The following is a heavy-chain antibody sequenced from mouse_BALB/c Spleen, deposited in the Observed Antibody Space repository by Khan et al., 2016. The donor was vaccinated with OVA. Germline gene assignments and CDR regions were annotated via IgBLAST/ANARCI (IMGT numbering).Heavy chain of an antibody. V-gene: IGHV14-3*02. Sequence: EVQLQQSGAELVKPGASVKLSCTASGFNIKDTYMHWVKQRPEQGLEWIGRIDPANGNTKYDPKFQGKATITADTSYNTAYLQLSSLTSEDTAVYYCARYYGSSYWYFDVWGAGTTVTVSS. D-gene: IGHD1-1*01. CDR2: IDPANGNT. CDR3: ARYYGSSYWYFDV. CDR1: GFNIKDTY. J-gene: IGHJ1*01.